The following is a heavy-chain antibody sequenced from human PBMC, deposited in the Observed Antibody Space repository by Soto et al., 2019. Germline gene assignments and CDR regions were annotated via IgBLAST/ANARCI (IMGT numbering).Heavy chain of an antibody. V-gene: IGHV4-39*01. D-gene: IGHD6-6*01. CDR1: GGSISSSSYY. Sequence: QLQLQESGPGLVKPSETLSLTCTVSGGSISSSSYYWGWIRQPPGKGLEWIGSIYYSGSTYYNPSLKSRVTISVDTSKNQFSLKLSSVTAADTAVYYCARLSIGSSSVGGFDYWGQGTLVTVSS. J-gene: IGHJ4*02. CDR3: ARLSIGSSSVGGFDY. CDR2: IYYSGST.